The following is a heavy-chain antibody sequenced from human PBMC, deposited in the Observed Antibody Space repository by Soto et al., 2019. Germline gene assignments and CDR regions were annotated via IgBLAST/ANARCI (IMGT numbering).Heavy chain of an antibody. J-gene: IGHJ4*02. Sequence: PXGSLRLSFATSGLTFSNYAMSWVRQAPGGGLEWVSSMSGSSSTTYYADSVRGRFTISRDRSKNTLYLQMSSLRAEDTALYYCAKNQERELPRVIDFWGQGTLVTVSS. CDR2: MSGSSSTT. CDR1: GLTFSNYA. CDR3: AKNQERELPRVIDF. D-gene: IGHD1-7*01. V-gene: IGHV3-23*01.